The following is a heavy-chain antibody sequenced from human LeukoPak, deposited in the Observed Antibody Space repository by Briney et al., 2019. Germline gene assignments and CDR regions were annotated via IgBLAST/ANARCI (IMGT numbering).Heavy chain of an antibody. CDR3: ATADWESFYFDS. V-gene: IGHV4-31*03. D-gene: IGHD1-26*01. CDR2: TSYSEGT. J-gene: IGHJ4*02. CDR1: GGSISNGGYY. Sequence: SETLSLTCTVSGGSISNGGYYWNWIRQHPGKGREWIGFTSYSEGTYYNPSLMSRITISVDISQNQFSLKMRDVTAADTAVYFCATADWESFYFDSWGQGALVAVSS.